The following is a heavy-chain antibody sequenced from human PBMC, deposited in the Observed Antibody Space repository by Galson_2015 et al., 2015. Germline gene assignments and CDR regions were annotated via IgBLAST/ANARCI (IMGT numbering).Heavy chain of an antibody. CDR2: FSGSGGST. V-gene: IGHV3-23*01. J-gene: IGHJ4*02. CDR1: GFTFSSYG. CDR3: AKAALAAAGKIDY. D-gene: IGHD6-13*01. Sequence: SLILSCAASGFTFSSYGMSWVRQAPGKGLEWVSGFSGSGGSTYYADSVKGRFTISRDNSKNTLYLQMNSLRAEDTAVYYCAKAALAAAGKIDYWGQGTLVTVSS.